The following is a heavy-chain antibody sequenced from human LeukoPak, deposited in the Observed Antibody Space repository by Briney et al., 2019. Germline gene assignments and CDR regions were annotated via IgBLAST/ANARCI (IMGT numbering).Heavy chain of an antibody. D-gene: IGHD3-9*01. CDR2: ISSSSSYI. CDR1: GFTFSSYS. J-gene: IGHJ2*01. V-gene: IGHV3-21*04. CDR3: AKVTGYWYFDL. Sequence: GGSLRLSCAASGFTFSSYSMNWVRQAPGKGLEWVSSISSSSSYIYYADSVKGRFTISRDNSKNTLYLQMNSLRAEDTALYYCAKVTGYWYFDLWGRGTLVTVSS.